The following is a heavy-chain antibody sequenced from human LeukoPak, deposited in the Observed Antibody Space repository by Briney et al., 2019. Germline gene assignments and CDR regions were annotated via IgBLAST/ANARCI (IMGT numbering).Heavy chain of an antibody. CDR3: ARDGSQEEYYHSGSYIVSDY. CDR2: INRGSTAR. CDR1: GFTFSTYS. Sequence: GGSLRLSCAASGFTFSTYSMNWVRQVPGKGLEWVSAINRGSTARLYADSVKGRFTISRDNAKNSLYLQMNSLRAEDTAVYYCARDGSQEEYYHSGSYIVSDYWGQGTLVTVSS. D-gene: IGHD3-10*01. J-gene: IGHJ4*02. V-gene: IGHV3-21*01.